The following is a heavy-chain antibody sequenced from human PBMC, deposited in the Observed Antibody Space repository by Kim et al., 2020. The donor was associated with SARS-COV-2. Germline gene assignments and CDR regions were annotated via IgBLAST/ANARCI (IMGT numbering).Heavy chain of an antibody. J-gene: IGHJ6*02. CDR2: MSSGRAA. V-gene: IGHV4-59*03. D-gene: IGHD1-1*01. CDR3: ARTSPQSKHYNDMDV. CDR1: GDSISPYQ. Sequence: SETLSLTCTVSGDSISPYQWNWVRRPPEKGLEWIGSMSSGRAANLNPSLKSRVAMSVDTSKNEFSLRLYSMTPADTALYLCARTSPQSKHYNDMDVWGPGTTVIVSS.